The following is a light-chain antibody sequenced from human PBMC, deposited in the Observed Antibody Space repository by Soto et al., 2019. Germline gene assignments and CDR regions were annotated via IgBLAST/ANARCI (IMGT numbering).Light chain of an antibody. CDR3: QHFNSWPLL. J-gene: IGKJ1*01. CDR2: GAS. V-gene: IGKV3-15*01. CDR1: QNVNNR. Sequence: EIVMTQSPAMLSVSPGERATLSCRASQNVNNRLAWYQQKAGQPPRLLIYGASTRATGIPARFSGSGSGTEFTLTISSLQSEDFAVYDCQHFNSWPLLFGQGTKVDIK.